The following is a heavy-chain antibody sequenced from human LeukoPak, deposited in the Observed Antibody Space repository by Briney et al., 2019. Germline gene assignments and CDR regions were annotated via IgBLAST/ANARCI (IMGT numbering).Heavy chain of an antibody. V-gene: IGHV4-34*01. D-gene: IGHD3-10*01. CDR1: GGSFSGYY. CDR3: ARARGFMVRGVPYYFDY. Sequence: PSETLSLTCAVCGGSFSGYYWSWIRQPPGKGLEWIGEIDHSGSTNYNPSLKSRVTISVDTSKNQFSLKLSSATAADTAVYYCARARGFMVRGVPYYFDYWGQGTLVTVSS. CDR2: IDHSGST. J-gene: IGHJ4*02.